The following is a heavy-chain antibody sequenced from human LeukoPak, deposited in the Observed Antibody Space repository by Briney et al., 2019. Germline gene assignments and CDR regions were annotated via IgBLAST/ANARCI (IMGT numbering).Heavy chain of an antibody. V-gene: IGHV4-34*01. J-gene: IGHJ4*02. Sequence: PSETLSLTCAVYGGSFSGYYWSWIRQPPGKGLEWIGEINHSGSTNYNPSLKSRVTISVDTSKNQFSLKLSSVTAADTAVYYCARAPTLNYDFWSGSTAGYFDYWGQGTLVTVSS. CDR2: INHSGST. D-gene: IGHD3-3*01. CDR3: ARAPTLNYDFWSGSTAGYFDY. CDR1: GGSFSGYY.